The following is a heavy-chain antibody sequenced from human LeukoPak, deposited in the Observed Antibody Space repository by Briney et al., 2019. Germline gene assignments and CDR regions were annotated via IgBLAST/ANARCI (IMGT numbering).Heavy chain of an antibody. CDR2: ISWNSGSI. CDR3: AKDGFDY. V-gene: IGHV3-9*01. J-gene: IGHJ4*02. Sequence: PGRSLRLSCAASGFTFDDYAMHWVRQAPGKGLEWVSGISWNSGSIGYADSVKGRFTISRDNAKNSLYLQMNSLRAEDTALYYCAKDGFDYWGQGTLVTVSS. CDR1: GFTFDDYA.